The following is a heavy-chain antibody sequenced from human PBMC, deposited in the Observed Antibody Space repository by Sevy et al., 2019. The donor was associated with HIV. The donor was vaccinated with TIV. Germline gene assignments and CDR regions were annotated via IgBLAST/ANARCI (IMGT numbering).Heavy chain of an antibody. CDR1: GFTFSNYD. D-gene: IGHD6-19*01. CDR3: TRDAGYSIAWSPSDY. Sequence: GGSLRLSCAASGFTFSNYDMHWVRQAPGKGLEWVAVISSAGSNKYYAGSVKGRFTISRDNPKNTLYLQMNSLRPEDTAVYYCTRDAGYSIAWSPSDYWGQGTLVTVSS. CDR2: ISSAGSNK. V-gene: IGHV3-30-3*01. J-gene: IGHJ4*02.